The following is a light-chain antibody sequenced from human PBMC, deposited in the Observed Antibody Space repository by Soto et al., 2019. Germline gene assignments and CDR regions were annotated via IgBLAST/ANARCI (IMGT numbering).Light chain of an antibody. CDR2: HAS. CDR1: QNITNN. V-gene: IGKV1-33*01. Sequence: DIQMTQSPSSLPASIGDRVTITCQASQNITNNLSWYQQKPGKAPNLLIYHASKLAKGVTSRFSGSASGTDFSFIITSLQREDLATYYCQQYHGLHPLTFGQGTRLEIK. J-gene: IGKJ5*01. CDR3: QQYHGLHPLT.